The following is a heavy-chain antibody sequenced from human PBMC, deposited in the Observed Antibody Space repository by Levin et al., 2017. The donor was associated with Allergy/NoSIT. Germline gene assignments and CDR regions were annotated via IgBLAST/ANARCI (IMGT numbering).Heavy chain of an antibody. Sequence: GESLKISCAASGFTFSSYSMNWVRQAPGKGLEWVSSISSSSSYIYYADSVKGRFTISRDNAKNSLYLQMNSLRAEDTAVYYCARLGMGDWYFDLWGRGTLVTVSS. CDR1: GFTFSSYS. CDR2: ISSSSSYI. CDR3: ARLGMGDWYFDL. V-gene: IGHV3-21*01. J-gene: IGHJ2*01. D-gene: IGHD5-24*01.